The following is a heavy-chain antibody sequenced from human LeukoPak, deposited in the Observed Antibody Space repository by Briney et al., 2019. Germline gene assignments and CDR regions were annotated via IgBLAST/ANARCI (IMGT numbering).Heavy chain of an antibody. CDR2: INPNSGAT. V-gene: IGHV1-2*02. Sequence: ASVKVSCKASGYTFTGYYMHWVRQAPGQGLEWMGWINPNSGATDYAQKFQGRVTMTRDTSISTAYMELSRLRSDDTAVYYCARDYSTYCSSTSCQTAHDIWGQGTMVTVSS. J-gene: IGHJ3*02. CDR1: GYTFTGYY. CDR3: ARDYSTYCSSTSCQTAHDI. D-gene: IGHD2-2*01.